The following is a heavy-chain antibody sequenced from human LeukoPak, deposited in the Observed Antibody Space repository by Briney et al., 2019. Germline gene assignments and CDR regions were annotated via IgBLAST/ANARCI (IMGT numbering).Heavy chain of an antibody. Sequence: MSGGSLRLSCAASGFTFSSYSMNWVRQAPGKGLEWVSSISSSSSYIYYADSVKGRFTISRDNAKNSLYLQMNSLRAEDTAVYYCARGSKRFLEWSDWFDPWGQGTLVTVSS. CDR2: ISSSSSYI. V-gene: IGHV3-21*01. CDR1: GFTFSSYS. J-gene: IGHJ5*02. CDR3: ARGSKRFLEWSDWFDP. D-gene: IGHD3-3*01.